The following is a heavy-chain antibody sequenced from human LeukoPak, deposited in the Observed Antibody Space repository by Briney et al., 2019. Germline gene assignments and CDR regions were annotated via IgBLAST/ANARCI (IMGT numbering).Heavy chain of an antibody. Sequence: PGGSLRLSCAASGFAVSNDYMSWVRQAPGKGLEWVSIIYTDGNTYYADSVKGRFTIYRDNSKNTLNLQMNSLRAEDTAVYYCARDRPYGGLNGFDYWGQGTLVTGSS. D-gene: IGHD4/OR15-4a*01. V-gene: IGHV3-53*01. J-gene: IGHJ4*02. CDR1: GFAVSNDY. CDR3: ARDRPYGGLNGFDY. CDR2: IYTDGNT.